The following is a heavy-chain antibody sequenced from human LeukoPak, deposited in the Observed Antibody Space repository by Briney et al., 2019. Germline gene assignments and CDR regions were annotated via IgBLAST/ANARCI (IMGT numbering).Heavy chain of an antibody. J-gene: IGHJ5*02. CDR2: IYYSGST. CDR3: ARQVVGALAWFDP. Sequence: SETLSLTCAVYGGSFSGYYWSWIRQPPGKGLEWIGSIYYSGSTYYNPSLQSRVTISVDTSKNQFSLKLGSVTAADTAVYYCARQVVGALAWFDPWGQGTLVTVSS. D-gene: IGHD1-26*01. V-gene: IGHV4-34*01. CDR1: GGSFSGYY.